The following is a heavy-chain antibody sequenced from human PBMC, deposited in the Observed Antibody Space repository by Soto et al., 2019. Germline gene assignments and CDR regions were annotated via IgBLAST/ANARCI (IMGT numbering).Heavy chain of an antibody. Sequence: QVQLVESGGGLVRPGGSLRLSCEASGFTFRDYYMTWFRQAPGKGLEWLSYIDSSTKYTNYAASVKGRFTISRDNAKNSLYLQMNSLRADDKDVYYCAREYYYTMDVWGQGTMVTVSS. CDR1: GFTFRDYY. CDR3: AREYYYTMDV. V-gene: IGHV3-11*05. J-gene: IGHJ6*02. CDR2: IDSSTKYT.